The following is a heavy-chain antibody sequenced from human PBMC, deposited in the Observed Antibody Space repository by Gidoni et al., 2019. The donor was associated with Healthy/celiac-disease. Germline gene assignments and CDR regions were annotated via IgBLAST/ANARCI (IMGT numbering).Heavy chain of an antibody. CDR2: IYYSWST. CDR3: AILYCTGGVCKYPFYY. D-gene: IGHD2-8*02. CDR1: GGSISSSSYY. J-gene: IGHJ4*02. V-gene: IGHV4-39*01. Sequence: QLQLQESGPGLVKPSETLSLTCTVAGGSISSSSYYWGWIRQHPGKGLEWIGIIYYSWSTYYNPSLKSRVTISVYTSKNQFSLKLSSVTAADTAVYYCAILYCTGGVCKYPFYYWGQGTLVTVSS.